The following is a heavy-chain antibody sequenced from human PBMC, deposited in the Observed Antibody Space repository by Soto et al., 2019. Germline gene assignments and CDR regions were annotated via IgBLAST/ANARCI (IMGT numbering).Heavy chain of an antibody. D-gene: IGHD2-15*01. CDR3: ATRSGGSCPY. J-gene: IGHJ1*01. V-gene: IGHV1-3*01. Sequence: ASVKVSCKASGYTFTSYAMHWVRQAPGQRLEWMGWINAGNGNTKYSQKLQGRVTMTTDTSTSTAYMELRSLRSDDTAVYYCATRSGGSCPYWGQGTLVTVSS. CDR1: GYTFTSYA. CDR2: INAGNGNT.